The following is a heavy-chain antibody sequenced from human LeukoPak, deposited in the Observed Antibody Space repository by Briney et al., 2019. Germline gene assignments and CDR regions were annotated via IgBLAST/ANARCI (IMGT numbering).Heavy chain of an antibody. D-gene: IGHD3-10*01. V-gene: IGHV1-18*01. Sequence: ASVKVSCKASGYTFTSYGISWVRQAPGQGLEWMGWISAYNGNTNYAQKLQGRVTMTTDTSTSTAYMELRSLRSDDTAVYYCARDPYYYGSGSYQVDAFDIWGQGTMVTVSS. J-gene: IGHJ3*02. CDR1: GYTFTSYG. CDR2: ISAYNGNT. CDR3: ARDPYYYGSGSYQVDAFDI.